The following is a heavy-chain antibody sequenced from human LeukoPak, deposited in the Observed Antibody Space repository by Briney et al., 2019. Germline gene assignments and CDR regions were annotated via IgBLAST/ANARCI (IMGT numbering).Heavy chain of an antibody. CDR1: GFTFSSYS. Sequence: PGGSLRLSCAASGFTFSSYSMNWVRQAPGKGLEWVSSISSSSSYIYYADSVKGRFAISRDNAGNSLYLQINSLRVDDTAVYYCAKGTVGAKYWGQGTLVIVSS. D-gene: IGHD1-26*01. CDR2: ISSSSSYI. CDR3: AKGTVGAKY. J-gene: IGHJ4*02. V-gene: IGHV3-21*01.